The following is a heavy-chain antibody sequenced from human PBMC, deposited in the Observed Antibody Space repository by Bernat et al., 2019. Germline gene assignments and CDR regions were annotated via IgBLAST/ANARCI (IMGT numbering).Heavy chain of an antibody. Sequence: EFHLLNSEGACIQPGGSRKLSFPPSNFSFVANYLAWVRQPPGKGLDWVSIIYSDGRTYYADSVEGRFYISRDNSKNTLYLQMNSLRAEDTAVYYCARDVRVAVAATDYYYGMDVWGQGTTVTVSS. J-gene: IGHJ6*02. V-gene: IGHV3-53*01. CDR3: ARDVRVAVAATDYYYGMDV. CDR1: NFSFVANY. CDR2: IYSDGRT. D-gene: IGHD6-19*01.